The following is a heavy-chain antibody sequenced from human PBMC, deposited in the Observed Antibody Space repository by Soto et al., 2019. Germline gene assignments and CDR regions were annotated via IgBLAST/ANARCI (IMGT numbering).Heavy chain of an antibody. J-gene: IGHJ6*02. Sequence: SGEPCGWTESRYRMSSYRQTPGKGLEWVSAVSGSGGSTYYSDSVKGRFTISRDNSKNTLYLQMNSLRAEDTAVYYCARGDYPHYYYYVPEIWRHGTTVIVSS. D-gene: IGHD4-17*01. CDR3: ARGDYPHYYYYVPEI. V-gene: IGHV3-23*01. CDR2: VSGSGGST. CDR1: GWTESRYR.